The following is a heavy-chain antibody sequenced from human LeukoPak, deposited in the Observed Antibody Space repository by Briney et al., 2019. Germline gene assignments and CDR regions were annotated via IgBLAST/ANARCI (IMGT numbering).Heavy chain of an antibody. CDR3: ARGFRYYGSGIDY. Sequence: GVPLRLSCAASGFTFSEYSMHWVRQAPGKGLEYVSAISTNGGSTYCANSVKGRFTISRDDPKNTLDLQMGSLRPEDMAVYYCARGFRYYGSGIDYWGQGTLVTVSS. D-gene: IGHD3-10*01. J-gene: IGHJ4*02. CDR2: ISTNGGST. V-gene: IGHV3-64*01. CDR1: GFTFSEYS.